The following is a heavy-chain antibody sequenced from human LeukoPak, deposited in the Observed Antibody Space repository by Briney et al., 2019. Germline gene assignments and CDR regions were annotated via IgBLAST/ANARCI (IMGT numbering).Heavy chain of an antibody. CDR1: GFTFSSYS. CDR3: AKDYSSSGYYYGYFDY. CDR2: ISSSSSYI. J-gene: IGHJ4*02. D-gene: IGHD3-22*01. V-gene: IGHV3-21*04. Sequence: GGSLRLSCAASGFTFSSYSMNWVRQAPGKGLEWVSSISSSSSYIYYADPVKGRFTISRDNAKNSLYLQMNSLRAEDMALYYCAKDYSSSGYYYGYFDYWGPGTLVTVSS.